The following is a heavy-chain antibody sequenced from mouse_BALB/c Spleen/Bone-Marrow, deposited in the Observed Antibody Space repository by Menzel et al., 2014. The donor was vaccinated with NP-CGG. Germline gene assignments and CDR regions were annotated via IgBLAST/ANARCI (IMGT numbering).Heavy chain of an antibody. D-gene: IGHD2-3*01. CDR1: GFTFSDYY. Sequence: EVKLMESGGGLVQPGGSLKLSCATSGFTFSDYYMYWVRQTPEKRLEWAAYISNGGGSTYYPDTVKGRFTISRDNAKNTLYLQMSRLKSEDTAMYYCARHDGYRTWFAYWGQGTLVTVSA. V-gene: IGHV5-12*02. J-gene: IGHJ3*01. CDR3: ARHDGYRTWFAY. CDR2: ISNGGGST.